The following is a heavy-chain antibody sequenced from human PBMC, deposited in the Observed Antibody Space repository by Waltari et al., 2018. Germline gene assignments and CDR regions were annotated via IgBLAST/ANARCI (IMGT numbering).Heavy chain of an antibody. CDR2: INHSGST. Sequence: QVQLQQCGAGLLKPSETLSLTCAVYGGSFSGYYWSWIRQPPGTGLEWIGEINHSGSTNYNPSLKSRVTISVDTSKNQFSLKLSSVTAADTAVYYCARGARRQALNYGPNWFDPWGQGTLVTVSS. V-gene: IGHV4-34*01. D-gene: IGHD3-10*01. CDR3: ARGARRQALNYGPNWFDP. CDR1: GGSFSGYY. J-gene: IGHJ5*02.